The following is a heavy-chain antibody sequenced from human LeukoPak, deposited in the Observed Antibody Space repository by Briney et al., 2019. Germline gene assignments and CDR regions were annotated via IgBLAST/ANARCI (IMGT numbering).Heavy chain of an antibody. CDR2: ISWNSGSI. V-gene: IGHV3-9*01. D-gene: IGHD6-19*01. CDR1: GFTFDDYA. CDR3: AKEGHLTEAVTYYMDV. J-gene: IGHJ6*03. Sequence: PGGSLRLSCAASGFTFDDYAMPWVRHAPGKGLEWVSGISWNSGSIGYADSVKGRFTISRDNAKNSLYLQMNSLRAEDTALYYCAKEGHLTEAVTYYMDVWGKGTTVTVSS.